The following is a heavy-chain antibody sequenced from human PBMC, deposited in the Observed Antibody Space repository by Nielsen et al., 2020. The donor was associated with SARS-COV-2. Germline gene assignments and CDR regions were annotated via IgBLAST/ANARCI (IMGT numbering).Heavy chain of an antibody. CDR3: ARDLRLLWFGELLGGGIFDY. D-gene: IGHD3-10*01. J-gene: IGHJ4*02. CDR1: GFTFSSYA. Sequence: GGSLRLSCAASGFTFSSYAMHWVRQAPGKGLEWVAVISYDGSNKYYADSVKGRFIISRDNSKNTLYLQMNSLRAEDTAVYYCARDLRLLWFGELLGGGIFDYWGQGTLVTVSS. CDR2: ISYDGSNK. V-gene: IGHV3-30-3*01.